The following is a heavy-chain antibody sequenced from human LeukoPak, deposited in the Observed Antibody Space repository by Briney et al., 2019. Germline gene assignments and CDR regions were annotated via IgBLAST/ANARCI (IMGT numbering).Heavy chain of an antibody. Sequence: GGSLRLSCAVSGFNFNTYTMNWVRQAPGKGLEWASSISSDSSYIYYADAVHGRFTVSRDNAKYSLYLQMNSLRAEDTAVYYCVRGSYGAYDYWGQGSLVTVSS. CDR2: ISSDSSYI. V-gene: IGHV3-21*01. CDR1: GFNFNTYT. D-gene: IGHD4-17*01. J-gene: IGHJ4*02. CDR3: VRGSYGAYDY.